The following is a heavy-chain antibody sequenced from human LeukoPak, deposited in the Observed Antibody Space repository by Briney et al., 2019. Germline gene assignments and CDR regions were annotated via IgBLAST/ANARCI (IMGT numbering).Heavy chain of an antibody. Sequence: GGSLRLSCAASGFTFSSYAMHWVRQAPGKGLEYVSAISSNGGSTYYANSVKGRFTISRDNSKNTLYLQMNSLRAEDTAVYYCAKDRLGAFDFWGQGTLVTVSS. V-gene: IGHV3-64*01. CDR3: AKDRLGAFDF. CDR2: ISSNGGST. D-gene: IGHD3-3*01. CDR1: GFTFSSYA. J-gene: IGHJ4*02.